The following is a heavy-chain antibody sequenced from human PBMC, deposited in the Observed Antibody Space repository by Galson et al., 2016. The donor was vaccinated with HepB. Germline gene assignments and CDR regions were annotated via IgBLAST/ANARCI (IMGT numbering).Heavy chain of an antibody. CDR1: GFTFSTYS. Sequence: SLRLSCAVSGFTFSTYSMNWVRQAPGKGLEWVSYIRGSSSTIYYADSVKGRFTISRDNAKNSLFLRMHSLRVEDTAVYYCVRDRRQWVSMGATTRFRERGIDYWGQGTLVTVSS. J-gene: IGHJ4*02. CDR3: VRDRRQWVSMGATTRFRERGIDY. CDR2: IRGSSSTI. V-gene: IGHV3-48*01. D-gene: IGHD1-26*01.